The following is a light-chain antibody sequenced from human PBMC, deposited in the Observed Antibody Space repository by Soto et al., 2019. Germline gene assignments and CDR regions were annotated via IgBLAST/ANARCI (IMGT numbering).Light chain of an antibody. J-gene: IGKJ1*01. CDR2: GAS. CDR1: QGVRTY. CDR3: QQYDRSSWT. Sequence: IVLTQSPGTLSLSPGARATLSCRASQGVRTYLAWYQQKPGQAPRLLIYGASTRATGIPDRFSGSGSGTDFTLSISRLEPEDVAVYYCQQYDRSSWTFGQGTRVEIK. V-gene: IGKV3-20*01.